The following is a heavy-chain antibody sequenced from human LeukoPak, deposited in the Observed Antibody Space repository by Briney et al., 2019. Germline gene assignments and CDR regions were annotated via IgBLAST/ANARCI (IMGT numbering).Heavy chain of an antibody. Sequence: GGSLRLSCAASGFIFSSYGMHWVRQAPGKGLEWVTFIRYDGGNKYYADSVKGRFTISRDNSKNTLYLQMNSLRAEDTAVYYCAKDRRYSSGWYSEYYYYGMDVWGQGTTVTVSS. CDR1: GFIFSSYG. J-gene: IGHJ6*02. CDR2: IRYDGGNK. V-gene: IGHV3-30*02. CDR3: AKDRRYSSGWYSEYYYYGMDV. D-gene: IGHD6-19*01.